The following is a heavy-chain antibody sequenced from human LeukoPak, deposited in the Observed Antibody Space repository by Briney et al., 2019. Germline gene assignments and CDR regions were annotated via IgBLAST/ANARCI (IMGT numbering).Heavy chain of an antibody. V-gene: IGHV1-69*06. J-gene: IGHJ3*02. CDR3: ARVVNSSGWYRDAFDI. D-gene: IGHD6-19*01. CDR1: GGTFSSYA. Sequence: SVTVSCKASGGTFSSYAISWVRQAPGQGLEWMGGIIPIFGTANYAQKFQGRVTITADKSTSTAYMELSSLRSEDTAVYYCARVVNSSGWYRDAFDIWGQGTMVTVSS. CDR2: IIPIFGTA.